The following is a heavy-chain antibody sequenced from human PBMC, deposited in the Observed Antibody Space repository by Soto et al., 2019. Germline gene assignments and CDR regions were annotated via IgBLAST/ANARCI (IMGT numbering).Heavy chain of an antibody. D-gene: IGHD6-13*01. J-gene: IGHJ4*02. V-gene: IGHV1-58*01. CDR3: AAGPYSSSWYHSDH. Sequence: SVKVSCKTSGFSFTNSAVQWVRQALGQRLEWIGWIVVGSANTNYAQKFQERVTITRDMSTTTAYMELSSLRSEDTAVYYCAAGPYSSSWYHSDHWGRGTLVTVSS. CDR2: IVVGSANT. CDR1: GFSFTNSA.